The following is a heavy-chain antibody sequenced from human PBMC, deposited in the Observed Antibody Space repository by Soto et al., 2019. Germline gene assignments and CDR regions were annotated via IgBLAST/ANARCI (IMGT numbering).Heavy chain of an antibody. V-gene: IGHV3-48*01. D-gene: IGHD4-4*01. J-gene: IGHJ6*03. Sequence: GGSLRLSCAASGFTFSSYSMNWVRQAPGKGLEWVSYISSSSSTIYYADSVKGRFTISRDNAKNSLYLQMNSLRAEDTAVYYCATYTNHQYYYYYYMDVWGKGTTVTVSS. CDR1: GFTFSSYS. CDR2: ISSSSSTI. CDR3: ATYTNHQYYYYYYMDV.